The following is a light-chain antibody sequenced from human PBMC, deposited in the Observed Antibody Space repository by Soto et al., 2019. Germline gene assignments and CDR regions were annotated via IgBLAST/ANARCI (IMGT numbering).Light chain of an antibody. V-gene: IGKV3-20*01. Sequence: EIVLTQSPGTLSLSPGERATLSCRASQSVSSSYLAWYQQKPGQAPRLLIYGASSRATGIPDRFSGSGSGTDFTLTISRLEPEDCAVYYCQQYGSSLGVTFGGGTNVEIK. J-gene: IGKJ4*01. CDR1: QSVSSSY. CDR3: QQYGSSLGVT. CDR2: GAS.